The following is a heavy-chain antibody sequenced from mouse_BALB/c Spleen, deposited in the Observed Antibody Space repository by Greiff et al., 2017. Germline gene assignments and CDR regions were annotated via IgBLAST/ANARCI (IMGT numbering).Heavy chain of an antibody. J-gene: IGHJ3*01. CDR2: ISSGGST. V-gene: IGHV5-6-5*01. CDR1: GFTFSSYA. CDR3: ARGRDYYGSSRFAY. D-gene: IGHD1-1*01. Sequence: EVQVVESGGGLVKPGGSLKLSCAASGFTFSSYAMSWVRQTPEKRLEWVASISSGGSTYYPDSVKGRFTISRDNARNILYLQMSSLRSEDTAMYYCARGRDYYGSSRFAYWGQGTLVTVSA.